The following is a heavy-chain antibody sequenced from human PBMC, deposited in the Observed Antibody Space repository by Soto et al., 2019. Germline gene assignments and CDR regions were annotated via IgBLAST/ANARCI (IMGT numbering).Heavy chain of an antibody. D-gene: IGHD4-17*01. CDR3: AKSGTRPLYGDYDTPDY. V-gene: IGHV3-23*01. J-gene: IGHJ4*02. CDR2: ISGSGGST. CDR1: GFTFSSYA. Sequence: GGSLRLSCAASGFTFSSYAMSWVRQAPGKGLEWVSAISGSGGSTYYADSVKGRFTISRDNSKNTLYLQMNSLRAEDTAVYYCAKSGTRPLYGDYDTPDYWGQGTLVTVSS.